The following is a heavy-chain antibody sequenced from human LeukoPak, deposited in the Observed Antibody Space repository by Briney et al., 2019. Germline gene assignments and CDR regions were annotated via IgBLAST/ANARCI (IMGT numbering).Heavy chain of an antibody. D-gene: IGHD3-22*01. V-gene: IGHV3-30*02. CDR1: GFTFSSYG. CDR2: IRYDGSNK. J-gene: IGHJ4*02. Sequence: GGSLRLXCAASGFTFSSYGMHWVRQAPGKGLEWVAFIRYDGSNKYYADSVKGRFTISRDNSKNTLYLQMNSLRAEDTAVYYCAKGEHYYDSSGYATPDYWGQGTLVTVSS. CDR3: AKGEHYYDSSGYATPDY.